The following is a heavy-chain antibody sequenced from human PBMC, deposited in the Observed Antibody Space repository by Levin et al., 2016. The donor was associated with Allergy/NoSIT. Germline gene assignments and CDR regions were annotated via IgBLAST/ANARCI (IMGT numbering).Heavy chain of an antibody. CDR2: IYPGDSDT. Sequence: VRQMPGKGLEWMGIIYPGDSDTRYSPSFQGQVTISADKSISTAYLQWSSLKASDTAMYYCARSGARRDSSHELLDYWGQGTLVTVSS. J-gene: IGHJ4*02. D-gene: IGHD6-13*01. V-gene: IGHV5-51*01. CDR3: ARSGARRDSSHELLDY.